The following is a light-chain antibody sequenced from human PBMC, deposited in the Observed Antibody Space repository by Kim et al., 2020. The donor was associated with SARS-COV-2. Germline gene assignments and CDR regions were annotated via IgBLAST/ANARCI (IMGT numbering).Light chain of an antibody. Sequence: SSELTQDPAVSVALGQTVRIKCQGDSLRSYYASWYQQKPGQAPVLVIYDKNNRPSGIPDRCSGSSSGNTASLTITGAQAEDEADYYCNSRDSSGNHLVFGGGTQLTVL. J-gene: IGLJ2*01. CDR3: NSRDSSGNHLV. V-gene: IGLV3-19*01. CDR2: DKN. CDR1: SLRSYY.